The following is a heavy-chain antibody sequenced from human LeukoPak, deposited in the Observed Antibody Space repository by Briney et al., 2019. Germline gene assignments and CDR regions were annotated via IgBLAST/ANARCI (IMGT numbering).Heavy chain of an antibody. CDR2: ISGSGGST. Sequence: GGSLRLSCAASGFPFGSYAMHWVRQAPGKGLEWVSAISGSGGSTYYADSVKGRFTISRDNSKNTLYLQMNSLRAEDTAVYYCAKALGYCSSTSCYAKYYYGMDVWGQGTTVTVSS. V-gene: IGHV3-23*01. CDR1: GFPFGSYA. D-gene: IGHD2-2*01. CDR3: AKALGYCSSTSCYAKYYYGMDV. J-gene: IGHJ6*02.